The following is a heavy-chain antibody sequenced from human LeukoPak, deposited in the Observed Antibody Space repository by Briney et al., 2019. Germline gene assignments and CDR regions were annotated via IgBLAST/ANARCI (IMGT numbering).Heavy chain of an antibody. CDR3: ATQAESGGGLSDCSSTSCYYYYYGMDV. Sequence: GASVKVSCKASGGTFSSYAISWVRQAPGQGLEWMGGIIPIFGTANYAQKFQGRVTITADESTSTAYMELSSLRSEDTAVYYCATQAESGGGLSDCSSTSCYYYYYGMDVWGQGTTVTVSS. CDR2: IIPIFGTA. J-gene: IGHJ6*02. CDR1: GGTFSSYA. D-gene: IGHD2-2*01. V-gene: IGHV1-69*13.